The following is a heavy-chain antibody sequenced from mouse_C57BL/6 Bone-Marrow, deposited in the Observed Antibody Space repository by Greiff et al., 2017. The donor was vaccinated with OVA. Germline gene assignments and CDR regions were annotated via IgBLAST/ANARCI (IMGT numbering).Heavy chain of an antibody. J-gene: IGHJ1*03. Sequence: EVQLEESGGGLVQPGGSMKLSCVASGFTFSNYWMNWVRQSPEKGLEWVAQIRLKSDNYATHYAESVNGRFTISRDDSKSSVYLQMNNVRAEDTGIYYCTITTVVVPYFDVWGTGTTVTVAS. CDR3: TITTVVVPYFDV. CDR1: GFTFSNYW. D-gene: IGHD1-1*01. CDR2: IRLKSDNYAT. V-gene: IGHV6-3*01.